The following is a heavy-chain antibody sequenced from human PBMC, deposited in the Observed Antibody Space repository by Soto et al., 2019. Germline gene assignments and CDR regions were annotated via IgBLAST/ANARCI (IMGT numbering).Heavy chain of an antibody. Sequence: QVQLQESGPGLVKPSETLSLTCAVSGDSISSYYCMWIRQPPGKGLESIGYLYYGRSANYNPPLKSRVTLSVDSSTNQCSLTLSSMTAADTAVYYCALRSMAVVPEYWGQGTLVTVSS. CDR3: ALRSMAVVPEY. J-gene: IGHJ4*02. CDR2: LYYGRSA. CDR1: GDSISSYY. D-gene: IGHD3-22*01. V-gene: IGHV4-59*01.